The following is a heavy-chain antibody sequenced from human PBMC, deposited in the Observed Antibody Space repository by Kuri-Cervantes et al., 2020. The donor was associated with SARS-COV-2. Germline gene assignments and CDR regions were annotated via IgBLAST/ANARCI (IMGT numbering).Heavy chain of an antibody. CDR2: IKQDGSEK. CDR1: GFTFSSYW. V-gene: IGHV3-7*01. CDR3: ASQGRGYSSSGNSCFFDY. J-gene: IGHJ4*02. Sequence: GESLKISCAASGFTFSSYWMSWVRQAPGKGLEWVANIKQDGSEKYYVDSVKGRFTISRDNAKNSLYLQMNSLRAEDTAVYCCASQGRGYSSSGNSCFFDYWGQGTLVTVSS. D-gene: IGHD6-13*01.